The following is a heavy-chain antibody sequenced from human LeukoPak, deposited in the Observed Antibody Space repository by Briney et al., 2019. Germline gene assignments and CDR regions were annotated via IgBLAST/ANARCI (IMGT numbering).Heavy chain of an antibody. CDR2: IVVGSGNT. CDR3: AAGFGYDILTGYSPS. J-gene: IGHJ5*02. D-gene: IGHD3-9*01. CDR1: GFTFTSSA. V-gene: IGHV1-58*01. Sequence: EASVKVSCKASGFTFTSSAVQWVRQARGQRLEWIGWIVVGSGNTNYAQKFQERVTITRDMSTSTAYMELSSLRSEDTVVYYCAAGFGYDILTGYSPSWGQGTLVTVSS.